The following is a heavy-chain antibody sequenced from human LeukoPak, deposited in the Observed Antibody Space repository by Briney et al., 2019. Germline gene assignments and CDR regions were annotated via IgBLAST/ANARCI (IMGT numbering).Heavy chain of an antibody. CDR2: IIPILGIA. CDR3: TRDLGVDTTMIFFDY. D-gene: IGHD5-18*01. Sequence: ASVKVSCKASGGTFSSYATSWVRQAPGQGLEWMGRIIPILGIANYAQKFQGRVTITADKSTSTAYMELSRLRSDDTAVYYCTRDLGVDTTMIFFDYWGQGSLVTVSS. V-gene: IGHV1-69*04. J-gene: IGHJ4*02. CDR1: GGTFSSYA.